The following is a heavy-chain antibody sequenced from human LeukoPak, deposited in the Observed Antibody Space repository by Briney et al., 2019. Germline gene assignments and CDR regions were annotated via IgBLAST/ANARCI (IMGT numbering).Heavy chain of an antibody. CDR2: INHSGST. CDR3: ARGGIANGWFDP. Sequence: SETLSLTCAVSGGSFSGYYWSWIRQPPGKGLEWIGEINHSGSTNYNPSLKSRVTISVDTSKNQFSLKLSSVTAADTAVYYYARGGIANGWFDPWGQGTLVTVSS. J-gene: IGHJ5*02. D-gene: IGHD6-13*01. CDR1: GGSFSGYY. V-gene: IGHV4-34*01.